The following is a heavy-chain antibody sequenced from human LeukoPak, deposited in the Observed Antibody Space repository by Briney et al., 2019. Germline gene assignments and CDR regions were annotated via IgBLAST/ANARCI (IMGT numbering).Heavy chain of an antibody. CDR1: GGSFSGYY. CDR2: INHSGST. Sequence: SETLSLTCAVYGGSFSGYYWSWIRQPPGKGLEWIGEINHSGSTNYNPSLKSRVTISVDTSKNQFSLKLSSVTAADTAVYYCARLWFGEFAYFDYWGQGTLVTVSS. CDR3: ARLWFGEFAYFDY. D-gene: IGHD3-10*01. J-gene: IGHJ4*02. V-gene: IGHV4-34*01.